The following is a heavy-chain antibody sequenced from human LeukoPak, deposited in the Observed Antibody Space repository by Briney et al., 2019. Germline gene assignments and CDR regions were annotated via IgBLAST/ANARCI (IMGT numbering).Heavy chain of an antibody. CDR3: ARGQGEFFSYYFDY. CDR2: IYYSGST. V-gene: IGHV4-31*03. D-gene: IGHD3-16*01. J-gene: IGHJ4*02. CDR1: GGSISSGGYY. Sequence: PSQTLSLTCTVSGGSISSGGYYWSWIRQHPGKGLEWIGYIYYSGSTYYNPSLKSRVTISVDTSKNQFSLKLSSVTAADTAVYYCARGQGEFFSYYFDYWGQGTLATVSS.